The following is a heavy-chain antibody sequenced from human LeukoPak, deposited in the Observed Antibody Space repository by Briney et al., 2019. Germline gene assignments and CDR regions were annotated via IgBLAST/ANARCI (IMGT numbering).Heavy chain of an antibody. CDR1: GFTFSDYY. D-gene: IGHD6-19*01. CDR2: ISSSGSTI. Sequence: NPGGSLRLSCAASGFTFSDYYMSWIRQAPGKGLEWVSYISSSGSTIYYADSVKGRFTISRDNAKNSLYLQMNSLRAEDTAVYYCAKDRSSGWSPYYFDYWGQGTLVTVSS. CDR3: AKDRSSGWSPYYFDY. V-gene: IGHV3-11*01. J-gene: IGHJ4*02.